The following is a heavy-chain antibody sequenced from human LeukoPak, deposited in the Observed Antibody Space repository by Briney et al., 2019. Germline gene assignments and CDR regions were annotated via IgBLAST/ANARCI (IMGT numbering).Heavy chain of an antibody. CDR3: ARAKYYYDSSGYQGYLQH. D-gene: IGHD3-22*01. V-gene: IGHV1-46*01. CDR2: INPSGGST. J-gene: IGHJ1*01. Sequence: GASVKVSCKASGYTFTSYYMHWVRQAPGQGLEWMGIINPSGGSTSYAQKFQGRVTMTRDTSTSTVYRELSSLRSEDTAVYYWARAKYYYDSSGYQGYLQHWGQGTLVTVSS. CDR1: GYTFTSYY.